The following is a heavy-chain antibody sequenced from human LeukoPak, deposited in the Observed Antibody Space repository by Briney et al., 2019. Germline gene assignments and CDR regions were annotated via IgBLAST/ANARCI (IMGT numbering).Heavy chain of an antibody. V-gene: IGHV3-73*01. CDR3: TTFSGGHY. J-gene: IGHJ4*02. CDR1: GFPFSGSD. D-gene: IGHD2-15*01. CDR2: ITTKPDNYAT. Sequence: GGSLRLSCAASGFPFSGSDIHWVRQASGKGLEWFGRITTKPDNYATACAAPVKGRFTIAKDDSERTAYLQMNSVKTEDTAVYDSTTFSGGHYWGQGTLVTVSS.